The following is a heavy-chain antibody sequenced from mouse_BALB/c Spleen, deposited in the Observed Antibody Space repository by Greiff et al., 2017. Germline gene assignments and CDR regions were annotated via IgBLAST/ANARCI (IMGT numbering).Heavy chain of an antibody. CDR3: ARDIYYGSSPFAY. CDR1: GFTFSSYG. J-gene: IGHJ3*01. V-gene: IGHV5-6*02. Sequence: DVMLVESGGDLVKPGGSLKLSCAASGFTFSSYGMSWVRQTPDKRLEWVATISSGGSYTYYPDSVKGRFTISRDNAKNTLYLQMSSLKSEDTAMYYCARDIYYGSSPFAYWGQGTLVTVSA. D-gene: IGHD1-1*01. CDR2: ISSGGSYT.